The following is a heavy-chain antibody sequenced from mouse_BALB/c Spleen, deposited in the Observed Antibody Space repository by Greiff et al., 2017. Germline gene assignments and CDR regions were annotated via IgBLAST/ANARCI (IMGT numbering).Heavy chain of an antibody. J-gene: IGHJ3*01. V-gene: IGHV5-4*02. D-gene: IGHD2-14*01. CDR1: GFTFSDYY. Sequence: EVKLMESGGGLVKPGGSLKLSCAASGFTFSDYYMYWVRQTPEKRLEWVATISDGGSYTYYPDSVKGRFTISRDNAKNNLYLQMSSLKSEDTAMYYCARGGRYDGFAYWGQGTLVTVSA. CDR2: ISDGGSYT. CDR3: ARGGRYDGFAY.